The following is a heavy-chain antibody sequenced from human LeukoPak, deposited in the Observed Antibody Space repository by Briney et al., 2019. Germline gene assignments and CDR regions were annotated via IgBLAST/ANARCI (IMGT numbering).Heavy chain of an antibody. Sequence: ASVKVSCKVSGYTFTDYYMHWVQQAPGKGLEWMGLVDPEDGETIYAEKFQGRVTITADTSTDTAYMELSNLRSEDTAVYYCATLDQSRTADYWGQGTLVTVSS. D-gene: IGHD1-14*01. J-gene: IGHJ4*02. CDR3: ATLDQSRTADY. V-gene: IGHV1-69-2*01. CDR2: VDPEDGET. CDR1: GYTFTDYY.